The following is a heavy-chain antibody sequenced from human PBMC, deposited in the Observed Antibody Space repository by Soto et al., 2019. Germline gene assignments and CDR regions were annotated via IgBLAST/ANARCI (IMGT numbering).Heavy chain of an antibody. Sequence: EVQLLESGGGLVQPGGSMRLSCAASGFTFSTYAMSWVRQAPRKGLEWVSAISGNGGDYTYYADSVKGRFTISRDNSKNTLYLQMNSLRAEDTAVYYCVPLCRYCSTTTPSWGQGTLVTVSS. CDR3: VPLCRYCSTTTPS. CDR1: GFTFSTYA. CDR2: ISGNGGDYT. J-gene: IGHJ4*02. D-gene: IGHD2-2*01. V-gene: IGHV3-23*01.